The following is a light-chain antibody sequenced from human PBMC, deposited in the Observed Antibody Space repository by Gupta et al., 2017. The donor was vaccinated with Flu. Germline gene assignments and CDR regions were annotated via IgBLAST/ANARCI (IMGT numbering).Light chain of an antibody. CDR2: DNN. J-gene: IGLJ1*01. CDR1: SSNIGAGLD. V-gene: IGLV1-40*01. Sequence: QSVLPQPPSVSGAPGQRVTISCPGSSSNIGAGLDVHWYQQLPGTAPKLLIYDNNYRPSGVPDRFSASKSATSASLVIAGLQAEDEADYYCQSYDSSLRGYVFGTGTEVTVL. CDR3: QSYDSSLRGYV.